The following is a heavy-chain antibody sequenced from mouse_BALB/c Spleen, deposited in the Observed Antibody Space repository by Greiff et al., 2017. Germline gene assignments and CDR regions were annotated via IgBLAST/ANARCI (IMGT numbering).Heavy chain of an antibody. CDR3: ARARYYAMDY. CDR1: GFTFSDYY. Sequence: EVQVVESGGGLVKPGGSLKLSCAASGFTFSDYYMYWVRQTPEKRLEWVATISDGGSYTYYPDSVKGRFTISRDNAKNNLYLQMSSLKSEDTAMYYCARARYYAMDYWGQGTSVTVSS. J-gene: IGHJ4*01. CDR2: ISDGGSYT. V-gene: IGHV5-4*02.